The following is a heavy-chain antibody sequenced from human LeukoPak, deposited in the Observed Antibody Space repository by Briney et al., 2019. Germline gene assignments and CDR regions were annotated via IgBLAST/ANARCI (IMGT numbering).Heavy chain of an antibody. D-gene: IGHD3-22*01. CDR1: GFTFSSYW. CDR3: ARDPAYYDSSGLTDY. V-gene: IGHV3-74*01. CDR2: INSDGSST. J-gene: IGHJ4*02. Sequence: GGSLRLSCAASGFTFSSYWMHWVRQAPGKGLVWVLHINSDGSSTSYADSVKGRFTISRDNAKNTLYLQMNSLRAEDTAVYYCARDPAYYDSSGLTDYWGQGTLVTVSS.